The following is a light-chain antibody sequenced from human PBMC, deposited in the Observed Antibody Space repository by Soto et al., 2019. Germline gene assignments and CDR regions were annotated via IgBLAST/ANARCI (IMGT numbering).Light chain of an antibody. CDR2: GAS. CDR3: QQYGSPSRT. J-gene: IGKJ1*01. Sequence: EIVLTQSPGTLSLSPGERATLFCRASQSVSSYLAWYQQKPGQAPRLLIYGASSRATGIPDRFSGSGSGTDFTLTISRLEPEDFAVYYGQQYGSPSRTFGQGTKVE. CDR1: QSVSSY. V-gene: IGKV3-20*01.